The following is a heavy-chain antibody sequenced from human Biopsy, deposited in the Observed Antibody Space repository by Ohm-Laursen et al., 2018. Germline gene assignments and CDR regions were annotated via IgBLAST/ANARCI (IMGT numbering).Heavy chain of an antibody. V-gene: IGHV1-69*04. J-gene: IGHJ6*02. D-gene: IGHD2-2*02. CDR2: IIPLLGIT. Sequence: SVKVSCKASGGIFSSYAISWVRQAPGQGLEWMGRIIPLLGITNYAQKFQGRVTISADKSTSTAYMELSSLRSEDTAVYYCAREYPEGDVWGQGTTVTVSS. CDR1: GGIFSSYA. CDR3: AREYPEGDV.